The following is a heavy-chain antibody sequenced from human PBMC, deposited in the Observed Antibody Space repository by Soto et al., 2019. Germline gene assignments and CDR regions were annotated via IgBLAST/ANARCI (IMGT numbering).Heavy chain of an antibody. CDR1: GGSISSGGYY. V-gene: IGHV4-31*03. CDR2: IYHSGST. D-gene: IGHD6-25*01. CDR3: AREAAGILNWFDP. J-gene: IGHJ5*02. Sequence: QVQLQESGPGLVKPTQTLSLTCTVSGGSISSGGYYWSWIRQHPGKGLEWIGYIYHSGSTYYNPYLKSRVTISVETSKNQISLKLSSVTAADTAVYYCAREAAGILNWFDPWGQGTLVTVSS.